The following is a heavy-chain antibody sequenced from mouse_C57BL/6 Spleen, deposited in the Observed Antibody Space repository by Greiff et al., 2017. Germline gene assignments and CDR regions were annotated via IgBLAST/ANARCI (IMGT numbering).Heavy chain of an antibody. V-gene: IGHV1-26*01. J-gene: IGHJ3*01. CDR1: GYTFTDYY. Sequence: EVQLQQSGPELVKPGASVKISCKASGYTFTDYYMNWVKQSHGKSLEWIGDINPNNGGTSYNQKFKGKATLTVDKSSSTAYMELRSLTSEDSAVYYCARWENYYGSSFAYWSQGTLVTVSA. CDR2: INPNNGGT. D-gene: IGHD1-1*01. CDR3: ARWENYYGSSFAY.